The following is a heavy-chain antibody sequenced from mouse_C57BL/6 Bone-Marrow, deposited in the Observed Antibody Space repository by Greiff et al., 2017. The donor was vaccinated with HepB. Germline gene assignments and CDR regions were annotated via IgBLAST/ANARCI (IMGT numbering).Heavy chain of an antibody. J-gene: IGHJ2*01. D-gene: IGHD2-5*01. CDR2: ISYDGSN. CDR1: GYSITSGYY. Sequence: ESGPGLVKPSQSLSLTCSVTGYSITSGYYWNWIRQFPGNKLEWMGYISYDGSNNYNPSLKNRISITRDTSKNQFFLKLNSVTTEDTATYYCASYSTRHYFDYWGQGTTLTVSS. V-gene: IGHV3-6*01. CDR3: ASYSTRHYFDY.